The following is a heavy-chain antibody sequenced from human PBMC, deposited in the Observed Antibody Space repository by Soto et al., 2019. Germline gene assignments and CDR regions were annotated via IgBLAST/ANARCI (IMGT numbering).Heavy chain of an antibody. V-gene: IGHV4-59*08. CDR2: IYYSGSS. J-gene: IGHJ4*02. CDR3: ARHKSSRYDY. D-gene: IGHD6-13*01. Sequence: SETLSLTCTVSGGSISSYYWNWIRQPPGKGLEWIGYIYYSGSSNYNPSLKSRVTISVDTSKNQFSLILSSVTAADTAVYYCARHKSSRYDYWGQGTLVTVSS. CDR1: GGSISSYY.